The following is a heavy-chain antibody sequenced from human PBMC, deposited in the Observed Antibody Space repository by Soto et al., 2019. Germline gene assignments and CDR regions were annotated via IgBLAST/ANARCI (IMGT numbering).Heavy chain of an antibody. Sequence: QVQLVQSGAEVKKPGSSVKVSCKASGGTFSSYTISWVRQAPGQGLEWMGRIIPILGIANYAQKFQGRVTITEDKSTSTAYMELSSLRSEDTAVYYCARILGRYNWNYYAFDIWGQGTMVTVSS. CDR2: IIPILGIA. CDR3: ARILGRYNWNYYAFDI. V-gene: IGHV1-69*02. CDR1: GGTFSSYT. D-gene: IGHD1-7*01. J-gene: IGHJ3*02.